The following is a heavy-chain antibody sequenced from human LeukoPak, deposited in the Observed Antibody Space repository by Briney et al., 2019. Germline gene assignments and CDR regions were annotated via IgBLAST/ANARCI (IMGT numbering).Heavy chain of an antibody. CDR2: ISSSGSTI. D-gene: IGHD6-19*01. J-gene: IGHJ4*02. CDR1: GFTFSSYE. V-gene: IGHV3-48*03. Sequence: GGSLRLSCAASGFTFSSYEMNWVRQAPGKGLEWVSYISSSGSTIYYADSAKGRFTISRDNAKNSLYLQMNSLRAEDTAVYYCARDNSWYSSGWYFDYWGQGTLATVSS. CDR3: ARDNSWYSSGWYFDY.